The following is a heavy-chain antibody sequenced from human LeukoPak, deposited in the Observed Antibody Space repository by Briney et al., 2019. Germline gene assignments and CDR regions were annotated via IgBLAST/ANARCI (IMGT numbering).Heavy chain of an antibody. CDR3: ARCSLGWAYYYDSSGYYSAGAFDI. Sequence: GGSLRLSCAASGFVFSDSAVHWVRRAPGKGLEGVGRIRTAFNNYVTVYGVSVKGRFSLSRDDSKNTAYLQMTSLRAEDTAVYYCARCSLGWAYYYDSSGYYSAGAFDIWGQGTMVTVSS. D-gene: IGHD3-22*01. CDR1: GFVFSDSA. J-gene: IGHJ3*02. CDR2: IRTAFNNYVT. V-gene: IGHV3-73*01.